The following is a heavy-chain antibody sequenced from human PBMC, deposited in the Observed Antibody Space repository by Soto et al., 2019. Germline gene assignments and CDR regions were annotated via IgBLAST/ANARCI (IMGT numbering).Heavy chain of an antibody. CDR2: IIPIVCIA. CDR1: GGTFSRYS. CDR3: AREDRDRETGLVPAAIAGMDV. Sequence: QVQLVQSGAEVKKPGSSVKVSCKASGGTFSRYSITWVRQAPGHGLEWIGRIIPIVCIASYAQKFQGRVTITADDSTSTAYMELSSLRSDYTAVYYCAREDRDRETGLVPAAIAGMDVWGQGTTVTVS. D-gene: IGHD2-2*01. V-gene: IGHV1-69*08. J-gene: IGHJ6*02.